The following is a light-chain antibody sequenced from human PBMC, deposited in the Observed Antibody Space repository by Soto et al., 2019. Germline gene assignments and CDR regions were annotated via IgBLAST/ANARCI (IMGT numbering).Light chain of an antibody. V-gene: IGLV2-14*01. CDR2: DVS. Sequence: ALTQPASVSGSPGQSITISCTGTSSDVGGYNYVSWYQQHPTKAPKLMIYDVSNRPSGVSNRFSGSKSGNTASLTISGLQAEDDADYYCSSYTSSSTLVFGGGTKLTVL. CDR1: SSDVGGYNY. CDR3: SSYTSSSTLV. J-gene: IGLJ2*01.